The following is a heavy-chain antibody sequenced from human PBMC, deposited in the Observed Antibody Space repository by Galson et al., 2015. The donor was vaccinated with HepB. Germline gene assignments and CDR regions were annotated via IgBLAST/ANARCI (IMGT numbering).Heavy chain of an antibody. V-gene: IGHV3-30*02. Sequence: SLRLSCAASGFTFSRYGLHWVRQAPGKGLEWVAFIRFDGTNKYYADSVKGRFTISRDNSKNTLYLQMNSLRAEDTAVYYCAKDPSTVTTFIRGYWGQGTLVTVAP. CDR1: GFTFSRYG. D-gene: IGHD4-17*01. CDR2: IRFDGTNK. CDR3: AKDPSTVTTFIRGY. J-gene: IGHJ4*02.